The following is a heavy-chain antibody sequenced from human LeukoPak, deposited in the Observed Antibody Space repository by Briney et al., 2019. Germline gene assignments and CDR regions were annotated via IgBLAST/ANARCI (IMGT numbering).Heavy chain of an antibody. CDR3: AKASMGARGVIITYFDY. J-gene: IGHJ4*02. Sequence: GGSLRLSCAASGITFSSYGMSWVRQAPGKGLEWVSAISGSGGSTYYADSVKGRFTISRDNSKNTLYLQMNSLRAEDTAVYYCAKASMGARGVIITYFDYWGQGTLVTVSS. CDR1: GITFSSYG. CDR2: ISGSGGST. D-gene: IGHD3-10*01. V-gene: IGHV3-23*01.